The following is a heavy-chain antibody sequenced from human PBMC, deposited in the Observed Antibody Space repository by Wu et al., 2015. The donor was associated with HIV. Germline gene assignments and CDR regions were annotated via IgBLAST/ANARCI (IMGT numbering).Heavy chain of an antibody. V-gene: IGHV1-18*01. CDR3: ARVVYGSGSYGVSYYYYYYYMDV. D-gene: IGHD3-10*01. J-gene: IGHJ6*03. CDR1: GYTFNSYG. CDR2: ISAYNDNT. Sequence: VQLVQSGAEVKKPGASVKVSCKASGYTFNSYGISWVRQAPGQGLEWMGWISAYNDNTNYAQKLQGRVTMTTDTSTSTAYMELRSLRSDDTAVYYCARVVYGSGSYGVSYYYYYYYMDVWGKGTTVTVSS.